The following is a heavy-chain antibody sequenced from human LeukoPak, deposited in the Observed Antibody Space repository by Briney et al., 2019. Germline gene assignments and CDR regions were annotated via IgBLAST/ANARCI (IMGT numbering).Heavy chain of an antibody. CDR1: GFTFSSYS. D-gene: IGHD6-19*01. CDR3: AKASWAQQWLEFDP. Sequence: GGSLRLSCAASGFTFSSYSMNWVRQAPGKGLEWVSSISSSSSYIYYADSVKGRFTISRDNAKNSLYLQMNSLRAEDTALYYCAKASWAQQWLEFDPWGQGTLVTVSS. V-gene: IGHV3-21*04. CDR2: ISSSSSYI. J-gene: IGHJ5*02.